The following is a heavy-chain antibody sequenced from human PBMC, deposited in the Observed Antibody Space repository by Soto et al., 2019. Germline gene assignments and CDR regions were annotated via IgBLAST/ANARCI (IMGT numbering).Heavy chain of an antibody. D-gene: IGHD2-2*01. J-gene: IGHJ6*02. CDR2: ISSSSSYI. Sequence: GGSLRLSCAASGFTFSSYSMNGVRQAPGKGLEWVSSISSSSSYIYYADSVKGRFTISIDNAKNSLYLQMNSLRAEDTAVYYCARDDGGGYCSSTSCSYGMDVWGQGTTVTVSS. V-gene: IGHV3-21*01. CDR3: ARDDGGGYCSSTSCSYGMDV. CDR1: GFTFSSYS.